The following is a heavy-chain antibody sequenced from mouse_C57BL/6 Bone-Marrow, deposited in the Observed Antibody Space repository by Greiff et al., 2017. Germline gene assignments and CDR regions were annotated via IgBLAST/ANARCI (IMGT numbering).Heavy chain of an antibody. CDR1: GYSFTGYF. Sequence: VQLQQSGPELVKPGDSVKISCKASGYSFTGYFMNWVMQSHGKSLEWIGRINPYNGDTFYNQKFKGKATLTVDKSSSTAHMELRSLTSEDSAVYYCARRDYGSRGGYFDVWGTGTTVTVSS. J-gene: IGHJ1*03. D-gene: IGHD1-1*01. V-gene: IGHV1-20*01. CDR3: ARRDYGSRGGYFDV. CDR2: INPYNGDT.